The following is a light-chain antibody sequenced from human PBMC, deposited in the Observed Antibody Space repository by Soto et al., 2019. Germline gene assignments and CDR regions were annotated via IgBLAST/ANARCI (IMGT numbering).Light chain of an antibody. CDR3: QQYGSSPYT. CDR1: QSFSSNY. CDR2: GAS. V-gene: IGKV3-20*01. Sequence: EIVLTQSPGTLSLSPGERAALSCRASQSFSSNYLAWFQQKPGQAPRLLIYGASSRATGIPDRFSGSGSGTDFTLTISRLEPDDFAVYYCQQYGSSPYTFGQGTKLEIK. J-gene: IGKJ2*01.